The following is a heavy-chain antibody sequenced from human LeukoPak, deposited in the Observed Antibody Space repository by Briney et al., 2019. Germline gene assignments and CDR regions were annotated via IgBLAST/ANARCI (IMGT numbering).Heavy chain of an antibody. CDR1: GFTFSSYG. J-gene: IGHJ4*02. Sequence: GGSLRLSCAASGFTFSSYGMHWLRQAPGKGLEWVAFIRFDASNQYYADSVKGRFSISRDNSKNTIYLQMNSLRAEDTAVYYCAIIEYGYGGYSDYWGQGTLVTVSS. CDR3: AIIEYGYGGYSDY. CDR2: IRFDASNQ. D-gene: IGHD3-22*01. V-gene: IGHV3-30*02.